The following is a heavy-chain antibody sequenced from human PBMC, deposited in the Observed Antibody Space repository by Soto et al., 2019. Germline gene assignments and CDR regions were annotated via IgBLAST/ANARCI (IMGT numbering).Heavy chain of an antibody. CDR2: IYWDDDK. CDR1: GFSLSTSGVG. D-gene: IGHD2-8*02. CDR3: AHYFYILVDDAFDI. V-gene: IGHV2-5*02. J-gene: IGHJ3*02. Sequence: QITLKESGPTLVKPTQTLTLTCTFSGFSLSTSGVGVGWIRQPPGKALEWLALIYWDDDKRYSPSLKSRLTITKDTSKNQVVLTMTNMDPVDTATYYCAHYFYILVDDAFDIGGQGTMVTVSS.